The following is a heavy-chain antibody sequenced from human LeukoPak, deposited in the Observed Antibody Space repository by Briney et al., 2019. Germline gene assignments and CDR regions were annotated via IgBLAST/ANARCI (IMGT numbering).Heavy chain of an antibody. CDR3: AKASMIVGYYYYGMDV. CDR1: GFTFSSYG. J-gene: IGHJ6*02. Sequence: GRSLRLSCAASGFTFSSYGMHWVRQAPGKGLEWVAVISYDGSNKYYADSVKGRFTISKDNSKNTLYLQMNSLRAEDTAVYYCAKASMIVGYYYYGMDVWGQGTTVTVSS. CDR2: ISYDGSNK. D-gene: IGHD3-22*01. V-gene: IGHV3-30*18.